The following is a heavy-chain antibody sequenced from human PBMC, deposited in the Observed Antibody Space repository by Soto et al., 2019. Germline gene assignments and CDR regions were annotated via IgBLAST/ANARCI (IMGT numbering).Heavy chain of an antibody. CDR2: VSGSGDST. V-gene: IGHV3-23*01. Sequence: EVQLLESGGGLVQPGGSLRLSCAASGFTFASYPMSWVRQAPGKGLEWVSAVSGSGDSTFYADSVKGRFTISRDSSKNTLYLQMNSLRVEDTAVYYCAKGRIVGATSFDYWGQGALVTVSS. D-gene: IGHD1-26*01. J-gene: IGHJ4*02. CDR1: GFTFASYP. CDR3: AKGRIVGATSFDY.